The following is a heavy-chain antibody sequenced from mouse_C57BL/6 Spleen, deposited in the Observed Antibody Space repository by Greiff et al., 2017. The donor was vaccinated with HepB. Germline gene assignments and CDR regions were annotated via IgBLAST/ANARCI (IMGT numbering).Heavy chain of an antibody. V-gene: IGHV1-80*01. D-gene: IGHD4-1*01. J-gene: IGHJ2*01. CDR3: ARWDPYYFDY. Sequence: VKLQESGAELVKPGASVKISCKASGYAFSSYWMNWVKQRPGKGLEWIGQIYPGDGDTNYNGKFKGKATLTADKSSSTAYMQLSSLTSEDSAVYFCARWDPYYFDYWGQGTTLTVAS. CDR1: GYAFSSYW. CDR2: IYPGDGDT.